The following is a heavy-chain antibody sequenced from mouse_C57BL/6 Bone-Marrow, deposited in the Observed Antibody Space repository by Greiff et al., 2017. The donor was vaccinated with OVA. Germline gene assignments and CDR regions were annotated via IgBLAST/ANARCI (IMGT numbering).Heavy chain of an antibody. J-gene: IGHJ4*01. CDR2: ISSGSSTI. Sequence: EVKLVESGGGLVKPGGSLKLSCAASGFTFSDYGMHWVRQAPEKGLEWVAYISSGSSTIYYADTVKGRFTISRDNAKNTLFLQMTSLRSEDTAMYYCARSLTVVATEAMGYWGQGTSVTVSS. V-gene: IGHV5-17*01. D-gene: IGHD1-1*01. CDR3: ARSLTVVATEAMGY. CDR1: GFTFSDYG.